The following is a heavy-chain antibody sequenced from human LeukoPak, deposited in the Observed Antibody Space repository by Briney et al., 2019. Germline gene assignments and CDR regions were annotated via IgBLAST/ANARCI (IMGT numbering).Heavy chain of an antibody. J-gene: IGHJ4*02. Sequence: GGSLRLSCAASGFTFSSYGMHWVRQAPGKGLEWVAVISYDGSNKYYADSVKGRFTISRDNSKNTLYLQMNSLRAEDTAVYYCAKGSHPSGYFDYWGQGTLVTVSS. CDR1: GFTFSSYG. D-gene: IGHD2-15*01. CDR3: AKGSHPSGYFDY. V-gene: IGHV3-30*18. CDR2: ISYDGSNK.